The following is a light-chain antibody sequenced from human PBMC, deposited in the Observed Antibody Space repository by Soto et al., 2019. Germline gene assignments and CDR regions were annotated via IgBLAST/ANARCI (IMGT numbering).Light chain of an antibody. V-gene: IGKV3D-20*02. CDR1: QFISNS. CDR2: GAS. Sequence: EIVMTQSPATLPVSPGERVTLSCRASQFISNSLAWYQQRPGQAPRLLFYGASNRATGIPDRFSGSGSGTDFTLTISRLEPEDFAVYYCQQRSNWPPRITFGQGTRLEIK. CDR3: QQRSNWPPRIT. J-gene: IGKJ5*01.